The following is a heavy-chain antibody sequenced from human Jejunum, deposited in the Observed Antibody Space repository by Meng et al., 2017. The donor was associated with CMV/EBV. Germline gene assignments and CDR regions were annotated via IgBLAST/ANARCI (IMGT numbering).Heavy chain of an antibody. CDR1: GFSFSSYE. CDR2: ISFGTTI. J-gene: IGHJ5*01. V-gene: IGHV3-48*03. Sequence: SCVASGFSFSSYEMSWVRQAPGKGLEWVSYISFGTTIFYADSVKGRFTISRDNAKNSLYLQMNSLRAEDTAVYYCARGPLSPFDSWGQGTLVTVSS. CDR3: ARGPLSPFDS.